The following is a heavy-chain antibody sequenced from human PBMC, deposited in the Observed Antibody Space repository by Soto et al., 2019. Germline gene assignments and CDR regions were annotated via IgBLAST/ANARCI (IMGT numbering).Heavy chain of an antibody. CDR3: ARGSTVAAILFDY. V-gene: IGHV4-31*03. CDR2: IYYSGST. CDR1: GDSISSGGYY. Sequence: QVQLQESGPGLVKPSQTLSLTCTVSGDSISSGGYYWSWISQHPGKGLEWIGYIYYSGSTYYNPSLKSRVIISVDTSKTQFSLKLSSVTAADTAVYYCARGSTVAAILFDYWGQGTLVTVSS. D-gene: IGHD2-15*01. J-gene: IGHJ4*02.